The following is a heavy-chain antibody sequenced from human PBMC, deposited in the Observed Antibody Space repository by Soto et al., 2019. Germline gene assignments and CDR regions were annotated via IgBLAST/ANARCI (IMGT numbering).Heavy chain of an antibody. D-gene: IGHD3-22*01. CDR2: IYHSGST. CDR1: GGSSSSGGYS. J-gene: IGHJ3*02. CDR3: ARLAYCYDSSGYYSDPFDI. Sequence: PSDPLSLTCAVSGGSSSSGGYSWSWIRQPPGKGLEWSGYIYHSGSTYYNPSLKSRVTISVDRSKNQFTLKLSSVTAADTVVYNCARLAYCYDSSGYYSDPFDIWGQETMVTI. V-gene: IGHV4-30-2*01.